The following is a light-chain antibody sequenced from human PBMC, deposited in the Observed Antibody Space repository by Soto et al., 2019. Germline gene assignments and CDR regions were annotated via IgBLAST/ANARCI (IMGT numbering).Light chain of an antibody. Sequence: DIHMTQSPSTLSASAGDRVTITCRASQSISNWLAWYQKKPGKAPKLLIYHASSLESGVPSRFTGSGSGTEFTLTISSLQPDDFATYFCQQFSSCLYTFGQGTKVEIK. J-gene: IGKJ2*01. V-gene: IGKV1-5*01. CDR3: QQFSSCLYT. CDR2: HAS. CDR1: QSISNW.